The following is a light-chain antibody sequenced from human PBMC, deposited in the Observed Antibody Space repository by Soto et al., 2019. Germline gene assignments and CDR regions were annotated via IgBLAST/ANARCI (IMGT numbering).Light chain of an antibody. Sequence: EIVLTQSPATLSLSPGERATLSCRASQSFICISLAWYQHKPGQAPRLLIYGASSRATGIPDRFSGSGSGTDFTLTISSLEPEDFAVYYCQQRSNWPPLTFGGGTKVDIK. CDR3: QQRSNWPPLT. CDR1: QSFICIS. V-gene: IGKV3D-20*02. J-gene: IGKJ4*01. CDR2: GAS.